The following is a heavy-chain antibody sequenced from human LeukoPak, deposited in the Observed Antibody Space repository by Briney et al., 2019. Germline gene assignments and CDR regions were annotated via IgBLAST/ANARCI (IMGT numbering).Heavy chain of an antibody. CDR2: INTNTGNP. D-gene: IGHD3-10*01. CDR3: ARAKSMVRGVIFPY. V-gene: IGHV7-4-1*02. J-gene: IGHJ4*02. CDR1: GYTFTGYY. Sequence: ASVKVSCKASGYTFTGYYMHWVRQAPGQGLEWTGWINTNTGNPTYAQGFTGRFVFSLDTSVSTAYLQISSLKAEDTAVYYCARAKSMVRGVIFPYWGQGTLVTVSS.